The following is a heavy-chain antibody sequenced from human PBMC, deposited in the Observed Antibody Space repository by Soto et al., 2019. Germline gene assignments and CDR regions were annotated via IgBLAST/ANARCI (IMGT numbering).Heavy chain of an antibody. J-gene: IGHJ4*02. CDR3: AKVLVPAARGFDY. D-gene: IGHD2-2*01. CDR1: GCTFSNFA. Sequence: GGSLSLSCAALGCTFSNFAMSWVRQAPGKGLEWVSAISGSGGSTYYADSVKGRFTISRDNSKNTLYLQMNSLRAEDTAVYYCAKVLVPAARGFDYWGQGTLVTVSS. CDR2: ISGSGGST. V-gene: IGHV3-23*01.